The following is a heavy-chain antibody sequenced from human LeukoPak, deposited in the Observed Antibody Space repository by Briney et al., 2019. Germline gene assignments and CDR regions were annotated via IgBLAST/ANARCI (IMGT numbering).Heavy chain of an antibody. V-gene: IGHV4-61*02. CDR2: IYTGGST. CDR1: GGSISSGSYY. CDR3: ARSSPDCSGARCRDDAFDI. D-gene: IGHD6-25*01. J-gene: IGHJ3*02. Sequence: PSQTLSLTCTVSGGSISSGSYYWSWIRQPAGKGLEWIGRIYTGGSTIYNPSLKSRVTISVDTSKNQFSLKLSSVTAADTAVYYCARSSPDCSGARCRDDAFDIWGQGTMVTVSS.